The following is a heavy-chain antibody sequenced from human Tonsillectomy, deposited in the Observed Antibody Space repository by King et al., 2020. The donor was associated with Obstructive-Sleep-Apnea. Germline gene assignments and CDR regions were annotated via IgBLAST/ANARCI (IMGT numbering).Heavy chain of an antibody. D-gene: IGHD6-19*01. CDR1: GYSFSSYW. V-gene: IGHV5-51*01. CDR2: IYPGDSDT. CDR3: ARAGIAVAGSWGIDS. J-gene: IGHJ4*02. Sequence: VQLVESGAEVKKPGESLKISCKGSGYSFSSYWIGWVRQMSGKGLEWMGVIYPGDSDTRYSPSFQGQVTNAAVKSPITAYLQWSRLMASDTAMYYCARAGIAVAGSWGIDSWGQGTLVIVSS.